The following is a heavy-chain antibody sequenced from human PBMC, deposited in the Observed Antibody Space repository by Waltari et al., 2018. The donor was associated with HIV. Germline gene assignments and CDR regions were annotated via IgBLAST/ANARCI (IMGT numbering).Heavy chain of an antibody. CDR1: GYTFTTYD. V-gene: IGHV1-8*01. CDR3: ARGRSGSYRGNSVVDY. J-gene: IGHJ4*02. CDR2: MNPNSGNT. D-gene: IGHD1-26*01. Sequence: QVQLVQSGAEVKKPGASVKVSCKASGYTFTTYDINWVRQATGQGLEWMGWMNPNSGNTGYAQKFQGRLTMTRNTSITTAHMELSSLRSDDTAVYYCARGRSGSYRGNSVVDYWGQGTLVTVSS.